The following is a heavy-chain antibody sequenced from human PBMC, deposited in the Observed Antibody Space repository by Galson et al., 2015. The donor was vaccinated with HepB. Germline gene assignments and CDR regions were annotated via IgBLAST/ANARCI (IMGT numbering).Heavy chain of an antibody. D-gene: IGHD3-22*01. V-gene: IGHV3-23*01. Sequence: SLRLSCAASGFSFSSYAMSWVRQAPGKGLEWVSAISGSGVSTYYADSVEGRSTISRDNSKNTLYLHMNSLRAEDTAVYYCAKEGTYYSLCMDVWGQGTTVTVSS. CDR3: AKEGTYYSLCMDV. CDR1: GFSFSSYA. J-gene: IGHJ6*02. CDR2: ISGSGVST.